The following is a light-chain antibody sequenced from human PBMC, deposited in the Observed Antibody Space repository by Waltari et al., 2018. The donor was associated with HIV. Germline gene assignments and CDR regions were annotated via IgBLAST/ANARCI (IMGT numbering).Light chain of an antibody. J-gene: IGKJ1*01. CDR2: DAS. CDR3: LQSSNRPWT. V-gene: IGKV3-11*01. Sequence: EVELTQSPATLSSSLGDRVTLSCRASQSVNNFLTWFQQKPGQAPKLLIHDASTRHSGVPARFNGSGSGTDFTLTITSLQPEDFAVYYCLQSSNRPWTFGQGTKVEIK. CDR1: QSVNNF.